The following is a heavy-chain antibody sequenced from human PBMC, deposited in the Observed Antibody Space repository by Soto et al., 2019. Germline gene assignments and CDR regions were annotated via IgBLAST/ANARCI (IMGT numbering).Heavy chain of an antibody. CDR3: ARGVGYCSSNSCLTYYYYYYMDV. CDR1: GFTFSSYG. V-gene: IGHV3-33*01. J-gene: IGHJ6*03. Sequence: SLRLSCAASGFTFSSYGMHWVRQAPGKGLEWVAVIWYDGSNKYYADSVKGRFTISRDNSKNTLYLQMNSLRAEDTAVYYCARGVGYCSSNSCLTYYYYYYMDVWGKGTTVTVSS. D-gene: IGHD2-2*01. CDR2: IWYDGSNK.